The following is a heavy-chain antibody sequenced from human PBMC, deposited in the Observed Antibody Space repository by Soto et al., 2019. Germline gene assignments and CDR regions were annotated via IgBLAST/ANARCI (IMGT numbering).Heavy chain of an antibody. J-gene: IGHJ4*02. CDR2: IYYSGST. D-gene: IGHD5-18*01. CDR1: GGSISSYY. Sequence: NPSETLSLTCTVSGGSISSYYWSWIRQPPGKGLEWIGYIYYSGSTNYNPSLKSRVTISVDTSKNQFSLKLSSVTAADTAVYYCARGVDTAMVDFDYWGQGTLGTVS. V-gene: IGHV4-59*01. CDR3: ARGVDTAMVDFDY.